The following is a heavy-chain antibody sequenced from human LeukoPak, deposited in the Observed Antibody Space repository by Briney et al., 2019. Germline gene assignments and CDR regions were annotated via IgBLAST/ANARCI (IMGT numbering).Heavy chain of an antibody. CDR2: ISSSSNYI. V-gene: IGHV3-21*01. J-gene: IGHJ5*02. Sequence: GGSLRLSCAASGFTFSTYGMSWVRQAPGKGLEWVSSISSSSNYIYYADSVKGRFTISRDNAKNSLYLQMKSLRAEDTAVYYCARGKTSQNIVTRKTYNWFDPWGQGTLVTVSS. CDR3: ARGKTSQNIVTRKTYNWFDP. D-gene: IGHD2/OR15-2a*01. CDR1: GFTFSTYG.